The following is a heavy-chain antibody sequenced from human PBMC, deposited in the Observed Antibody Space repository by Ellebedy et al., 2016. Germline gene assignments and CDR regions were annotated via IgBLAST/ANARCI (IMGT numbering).Heavy chain of an antibody. V-gene: IGHV4-59*01. J-gene: IGHJ6*02. D-gene: IGHD2-15*01. Sequence: SETLSLTCTVSGGSISSYYWSWIRQPPGKGLEWIGYIYYSRSTNYNPSLKSRVTISVDTSKNQFSLKLSSVTAADTAVYYCARAESTNPEGGYYYGMDVWGRGTTVTVS. CDR1: GGSISSYY. CDR2: IYYSRST. CDR3: ARAESTNPEGGYYYGMDV.